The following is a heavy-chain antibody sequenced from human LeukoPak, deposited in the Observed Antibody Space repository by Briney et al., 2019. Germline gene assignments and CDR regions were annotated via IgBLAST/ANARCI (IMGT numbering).Heavy chain of an antibody. CDR3: ARRGTGGRSFDI. J-gene: IGHJ3*02. D-gene: IGHD2-8*02. Sequence: PSETLSLTCTVSGGSVISGRYYWTWIRQPPGKGLEWIGYISYSGSTNFNPSLKSRVTISVDTSKNQFSLNLSSVTAADTAVYYCARRGTGGRSFDIWGQGTMVTVSS. CDR2: ISYSGST. V-gene: IGHV4-61*01. CDR1: GGSVISGRYY.